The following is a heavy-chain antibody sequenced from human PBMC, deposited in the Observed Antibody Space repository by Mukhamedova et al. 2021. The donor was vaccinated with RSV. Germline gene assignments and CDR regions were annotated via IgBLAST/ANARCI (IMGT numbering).Heavy chain of an antibody. Sequence: YTTEYAASVRGRLTISRDDSKNSVFLQMNSLRTEDSAIYYCARDLTGATSYWGQGTLVTVSS. V-gene: IGHV3-72*01. CDR2: YTT. CDR3: ARDLTGATSY. J-gene: IGHJ4*02. D-gene: IGHD1-1*01.